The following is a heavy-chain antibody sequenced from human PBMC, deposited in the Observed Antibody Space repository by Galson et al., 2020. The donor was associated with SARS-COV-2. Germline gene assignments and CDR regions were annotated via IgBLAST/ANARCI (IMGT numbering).Heavy chain of an antibody. V-gene: IGHV1-8*01. J-gene: IGHJ4*02. D-gene: IGHD3-9*01. CDR3: ARGYDILTGYRFDY. Sequence: ASVKVSCKASGYTFTSYDLNWVRQATGQGLEWMGWMNPNSGNTGYAQKFQGRVTMTRNTSISTAYMELSSLRSEDTAVYYCARGYDILTGYRFDYWGQGTLVTVSS. CDR2: MNPNSGNT. CDR1: GYTFTSYD.